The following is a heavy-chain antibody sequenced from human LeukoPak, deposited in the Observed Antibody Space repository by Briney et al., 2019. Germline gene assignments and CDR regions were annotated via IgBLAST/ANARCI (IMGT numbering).Heavy chain of an antibody. CDR2: IKQDGSEK. Sequence: GGSLRLSCAASGFTFSTYGMHWVRQAPGKGLEWVANIKQDGSEKYYVDSVKGRFTISRDNAKNSLYLQIHSVRSEDTAVYYCAREPLDWGQGTLVTVSS. J-gene: IGHJ4*02. CDR3: AREPLD. CDR1: GFTFSTYG. V-gene: IGHV3-7*01.